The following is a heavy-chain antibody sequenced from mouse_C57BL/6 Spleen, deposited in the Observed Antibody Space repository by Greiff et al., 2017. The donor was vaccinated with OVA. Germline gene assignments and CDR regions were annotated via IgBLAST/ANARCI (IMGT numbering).Heavy chain of an antibody. J-gene: IGHJ1*03. CDR1: GYTFTDYN. V-gene: IGHV1-18*01. CDR2: INPNNGGT. D-gene: IGHD1-1*01. Sequence: EVQLQQSGPELVKPGASVKIPCKASGYTFTDYNMDWVKQSHGKSLEWIGDINPNNGGTIYNQKFKGKATLTVDKSSSTAYMELRSLTSEDTAVYYCARLRITTVVPLGYFDVWGTGTTVTVSS. CDR3: ARLRITTVVPLGYFDV.